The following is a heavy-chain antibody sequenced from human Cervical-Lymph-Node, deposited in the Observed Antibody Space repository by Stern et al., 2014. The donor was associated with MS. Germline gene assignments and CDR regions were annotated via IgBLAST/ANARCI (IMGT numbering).Heavy chain of an antibody. CDR3: ATTRWDLFTWNWFDP. CDR1: GGSISSSGYY. J-gene: IGHJ5*02. Sequence: QVQLVESGPGLVKPSQTLSLTCTVSGGSISSSGYYWSWIRQPADKGLEWIGRIHDSGSTYYNPSLKSRVPISMNTAHNPSSLTLPSVTAADTAVYYCATTRWDLFTWNWFDPWGQGTLVTVSS. V-gene: IGHV4-61*02. D-gene: IGHD1-26*01. CDR2: IHDSGST.